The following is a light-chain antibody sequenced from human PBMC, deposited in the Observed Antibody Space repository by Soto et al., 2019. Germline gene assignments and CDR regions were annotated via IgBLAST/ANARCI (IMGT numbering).Light chain of an antibody. V-gene: IGLV2-8*01. CDR3: SSYAGSNNYV. CDR1: SSDVCGYNY. J-gene: IGLJ1*01. CDR2: EAS. Sequence: QSALTQPPSASGSPGQSVTISCTGTSSDVCGYNYVSWYQQHPGKAPKLIIYEASKRPSGVPDRCSGSKSGNTASLTVSGLQAEDEADYYCSSYAGSNNYVLGTGTKLTVL.